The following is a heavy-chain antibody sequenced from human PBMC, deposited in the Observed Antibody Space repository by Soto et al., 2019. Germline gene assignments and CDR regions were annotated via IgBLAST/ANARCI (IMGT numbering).Heavy chain of an antibody. CDR3: ARGDDSGRAE. CDR1: GFTFSNYG. J-gene: IGHJ4*02. Sequence: QVQLVESGGGVVQPGRSLRLSCAASGFTFSNYGMHWVRQAPGKGLEWVAVIWYDGTNKYYADSVKGRFTNSRDNSKNTLYLQMNSVRAEDTALYYCARGDDSGRAEWGQGTLVTVSS. CDR2: IWYDGTNK. D-gene: IGHD3-10*01. V-gene: IGHV3-33*01.